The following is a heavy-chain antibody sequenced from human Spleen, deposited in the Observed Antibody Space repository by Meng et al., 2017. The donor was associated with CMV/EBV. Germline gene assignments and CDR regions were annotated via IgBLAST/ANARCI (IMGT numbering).Heavy chain of an antibody. D-gene: IGHD1-26*01. CDR3: AVWEPPGY. Sequence: QVQLVQSGAEEKKPGASLKVSCKPSGYTFTSYTMHWVRQAPGQRLEWMGWINAGNGNTKYSQKFQGKVTITRDTSASTAYMELSSLRSEDTAVYYCAVWEPPGYWGQGTLVTVSS. J-gene: IGHJ4*02. CDR2: INAGNGNT. CDR1: GYTFTSYT. V-gene: IGHV1-3*05.